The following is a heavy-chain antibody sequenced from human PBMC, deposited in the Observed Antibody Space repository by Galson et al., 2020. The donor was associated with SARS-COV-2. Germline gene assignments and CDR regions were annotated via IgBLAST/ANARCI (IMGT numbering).Heavy chain of an antibody. CDR2: IYWDDDE. V-gene: IGHV2-5*02. J-gene: IGHJ4*02. Sequence: SGPTLVKPTQTLTLTCTFSGFSLSTSGVGVGWIRQPPGKALEWLALIYWDDDERYSPSLRSRLTIIKDTSKNQVVLTMTNMDPVDTATYYCAHYQRSLVRGLIITTLGYWGQGTLVTVSS. D-gene: IGHD3-10*01. CDR1: GFSLSTSGVG. CDR3: AHYQRSLVRGLIITTLGY.